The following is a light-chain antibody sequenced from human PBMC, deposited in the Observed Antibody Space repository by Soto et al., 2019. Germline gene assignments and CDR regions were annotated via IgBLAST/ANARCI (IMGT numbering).Light chain of an antibody. CDR1: SSDVGGYNY. V-gene: IGLV2-14*01. Sequence: QSVLTQPASVSGSPGQSITISCTGTSSDVGGYNYVSWYQQHPGKAPKLMIYEVSNRPSGVPDRFSGSKSGTSASLAISGLQSEDESDYYCAAWDDTLKRYVFGTGTKVTVL. J-gene: IGLJ1*01. CDR3: AAWDDTLKRYV. CDR2: EVS.